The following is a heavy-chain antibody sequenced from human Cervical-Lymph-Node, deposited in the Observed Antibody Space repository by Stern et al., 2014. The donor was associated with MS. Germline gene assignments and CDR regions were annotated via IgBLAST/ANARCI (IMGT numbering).Heavy chain of an antibody. D-gene: IGHD3-16*02. CDR1: SGFIGNNY. Sequence: VQLVESGPGLVKPSETLSLMCSVSSGFIGNNYWSWIRQPPGKGLEWIGHLYYSGGTYYNPSLKSRVTISLDTSKNQLSLRLSSVTAADTAVYYCARAGPYDYIWGNFRHRAFYFDSWGQGALVTVSS. V-gene: IGHV4-59*01. CDR3: ARAGPYDYIWGNFRHRAFYFDS. CDR2: LYYSGGT. J-gene: IGHJ4*02.